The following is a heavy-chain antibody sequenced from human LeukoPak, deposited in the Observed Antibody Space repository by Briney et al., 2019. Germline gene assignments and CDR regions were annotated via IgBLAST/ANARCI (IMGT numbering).Heavy chain of an antibody. CDR3: ASASPANDY. J-gene: IGHJ4*02. Sequence: GGSLRLSCAASGFTFSNAWMSWVRQAPGKGLEWVSGVSDSGRSTYYADSVEGRFTISRDNSKNTLYLQMKSLRAEDTAIYYCASASPANDYWGQGTLVTVSS. CDR1: GFTFSNAW. V-gene: IGHV3-23*01. CDR2: VSDSGRST.